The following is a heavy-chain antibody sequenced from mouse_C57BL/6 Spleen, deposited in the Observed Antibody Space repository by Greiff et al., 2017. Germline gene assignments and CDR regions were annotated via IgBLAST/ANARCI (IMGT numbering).Heavy chain of an antibody. J-gene: IGHJ4*01. CDR2: IWSDGST. D-gene: IGHD2-1*01. V-gene: IGHV2-6*03. Sequence: QVQLQQSGPGLVAPSQSLSITCTVSGFSLTSYGVHWVRQPPGKGLEWLVVIWSDGSTTYNSALKSRLSISKDNSKSQVFLKMNSLQTDDTAMYYCARGEDGNYLYAMDYWGQGTSVTVSS. CDR3: ARGEDGNYLYAMDY. CDR1: GFSLTSYG.